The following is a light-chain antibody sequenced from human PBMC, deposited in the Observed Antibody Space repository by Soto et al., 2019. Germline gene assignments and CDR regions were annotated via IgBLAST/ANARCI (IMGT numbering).Light chain of an antibody. Sequence: ENVLTQAPGTLSLYPGERATLSCRASQTVSSYLTWYQQIPGHAPRLLIYGASKRATGIPDRFSGGGSGTEFTLTISRLEPEDFALYSCQQYGNSPITFGQGTRLEIK. V-gene: IGKV3-20*01. CDR3: QQYGNSPIT. CDR2: GAS. CDR1: QTVSSY. J-gene: IGKJ5*01.